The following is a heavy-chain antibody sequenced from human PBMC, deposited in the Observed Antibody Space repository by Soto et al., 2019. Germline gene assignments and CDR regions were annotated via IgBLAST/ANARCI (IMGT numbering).Heavy chain of an antibody. Sequence: GGSLRLSCAASGFTFSSYNMNWARQAPGKGLEWISDISLSSSTIFYADSVKGRFTISRDNAKNSLYLQMNSLRAEDTAVYYCARDSRNYYYYMDVWGKGATVTVS. J-gene: IGHJ6*03. CDR3: ARDSRNYYYYMDV. CDR2: ISLSSSTI. CDR1: GFTFSSYN. V-gene: IGHV3-48*01.